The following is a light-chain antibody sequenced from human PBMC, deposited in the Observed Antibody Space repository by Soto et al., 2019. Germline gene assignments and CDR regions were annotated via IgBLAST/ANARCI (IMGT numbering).Light chain of an antibody. J-gene: IGKJ2*01. CDR2: AAS. CDR3: QQSYSLPYT. Sequence: GDRVTITCRPSQSIDNFLNWYQQKPGKAPNLLIYAASSLQSGVSSRFSGSGSGTDFTLTIRSLQPEDSATYYCQQSYSLPYTFGQGTKVEIK. CDR1: QSIDNF. V-gene: IGKV1-39*01.